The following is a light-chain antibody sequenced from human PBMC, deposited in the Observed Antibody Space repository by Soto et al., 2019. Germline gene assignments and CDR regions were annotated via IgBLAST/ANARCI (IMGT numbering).Light chain of an antibody. CDR1: SSEVGGYNY. CDR2: DVS. J-gene: IGLJ1*01. Sequence: QSALTQPASVSGSPGQSITISCTGTSSEVGGYNYVSWYQQHPGKAPKLMIYDVSNRPSGVSNRFSGSKSGNTASLTISGLQAEDEAEYYCTSYTSSSTPYVFGTGTKDTVL. CDR3: TSYTSSSTPYV. V-gene: IGLV2-14*01.